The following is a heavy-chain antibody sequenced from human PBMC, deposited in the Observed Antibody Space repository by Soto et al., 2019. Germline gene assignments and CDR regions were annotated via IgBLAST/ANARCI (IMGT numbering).Heavy chain of an antibody. D-gene: IGHD3-9*01. Sequence: EVQLLESGGGLVQPGGSLRLSCAVSGLRMSNNAITWVRQAPGKGLEWVSLMTSNGGSTYYADSVEGRVTISRDTSKNTLYLQINSLRVEDTAIYYCATTIIHYYSVSWGQGTLVTVSS. V-gene: IGHV3-23*01. CDR2: MTSNGGST. CDR3: ATTIIHYYSVS. J-gene: IGHJ4*02. CDR1: GLRMSNNA.